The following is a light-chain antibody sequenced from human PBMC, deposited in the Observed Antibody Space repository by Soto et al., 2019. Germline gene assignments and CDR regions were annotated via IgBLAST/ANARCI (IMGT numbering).Light chain of an antibody. CDR3: QQYGSSGT. Sequence: ELVMTQSPSTLSVSPGERATLSCRASQSVSNNYLAWYQQKPGQAPRLLIYGASNRATGIPDRFSGSGSGTDFTLTIGRLEPEDFAVYYCQQYGSSGTFGQGTKVDTK. V-gene: IGKV3-20*01. CDR1: QSVSNNY. J-gene: IGKJ1*01. CDR2: GAS.